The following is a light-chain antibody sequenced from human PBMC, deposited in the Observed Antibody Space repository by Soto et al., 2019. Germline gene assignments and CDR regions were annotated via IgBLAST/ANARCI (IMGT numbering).Light chain of an antibody. CDR2: DAS. V-gene: IGKV3-20*01. CDR1: QSIRSER. Sequence: EIVLTQPPDTLSLSPGERATLSCRASQSIRSERLAWYQQKPGQAPRLVIFDASNRASGMPERFSGSGSGTDSTLTISRLEPEDFAVYYCQQYDNSPITFGQGTKVDIK. J-gene: IGKJ1*01. CDR3: QQYDNSPIT.